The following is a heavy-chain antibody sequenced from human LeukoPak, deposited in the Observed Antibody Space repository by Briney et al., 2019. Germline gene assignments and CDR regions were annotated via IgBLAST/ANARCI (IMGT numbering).Heavy chain of an antibody. Sequence: GGSLRLSCAASGFIFSSYGMNWVRQAPGKGLEWVSGISWNSGSIGYTDSVKGRFTISRDNAKNSLYLQMNSLRAEDTALYYCAKGPAWRGYSYGRNWFDPWGQGTLVTVSS. J-gene: IGHJ5*02. CDR3: AKGPAWRGYSYGRNWFDP. CDR2: ISWNSGSI. D-gene: IGHD5-18*01. CDR1: GFIFSSYG. V-gene: IGHV3-9*01.